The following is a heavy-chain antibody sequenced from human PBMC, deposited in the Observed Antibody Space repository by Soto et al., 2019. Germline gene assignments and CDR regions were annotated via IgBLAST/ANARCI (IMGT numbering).Heavy chain of an antibody. V-gene: IGHV1-69*02. Sequence: VSRKASGGTFSSYTISWVRQAPGQGLEWMGRIIPILGIANYAQKFQGRVTITADKSTSTAYMELSSLRSEDTAVYYCARQLDSYYYYMDVWGKGTTVTVSS. J-gene: IGHJ6*03. CDR2: IIPILGIA. CDR3: ARQLDSYYYYMDV. CDR1: GGTFSSYT. D-gene: IGHD1-1*01.